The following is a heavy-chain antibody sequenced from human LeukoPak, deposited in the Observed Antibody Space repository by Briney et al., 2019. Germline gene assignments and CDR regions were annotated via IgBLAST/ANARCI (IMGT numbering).Heavy chain of an antibody. CDR3: ARGGNPPYYYYYGMDV. J-gene: IGHJ6*02. CDR2: ISYDGSNK. CDR1: GFTFSSYA. D-gene: IGHD4-23*01. V-gene: IGHV3-30*04. Sequence: GGSLRLSCAASGFTFSSYAMHWVRQAPGKGLEWAAVISYDGSNKYYADSVKGRFTISRDNSKNTLYLQMNSLRAEDTAVYYCARGGNPPYYYYYGMDVWGQGTTVTVSS.